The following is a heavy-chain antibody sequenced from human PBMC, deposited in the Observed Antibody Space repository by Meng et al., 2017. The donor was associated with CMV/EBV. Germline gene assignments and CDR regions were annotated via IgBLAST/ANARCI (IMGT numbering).Heavy chain of an antibody. CDR1: GYTLTSYG. J-gene: IGHJ4*02. CDR2: ISAYNGNT. CDR3: ARGGRYYYDSSGYCDY. Sequence: GDGGKEPGASVKVFCKASGYTLTSYGISWVRQAPGQGLEWMGWISAYNGNTNYAQKLQGRVTMTTDTSTSTAYMELRSLRSDDTAVYYCARGGRYYYDSSGYCDYWGQGTLVTVSS. D-gene: IGHD3-22*01. V-gene: IGHV1-18*01.